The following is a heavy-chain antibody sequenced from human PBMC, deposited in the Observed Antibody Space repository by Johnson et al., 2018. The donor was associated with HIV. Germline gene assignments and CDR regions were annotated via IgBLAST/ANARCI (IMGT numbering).Heavy chain of an antibody. V-gene: IGHV3-13*01. CDR2: IGSAGDT. CDR3: ARGPSVVTLHAFDL. CDR1: GFIFSSYA. J-gene: IGHJ3*01. D-gene: IGHD4-23*01. Sequence: VQLVESGGGLVQPGGSLRLSCAASGFIFSSYAMHWVRQGPGKRLEFVSAIGSAGDTYSPGSVKGRFTISRENAKNSLYLQMNRLRAGDTAVYYCARGPSVVTLHAFDLWGQGTLVTVSS.